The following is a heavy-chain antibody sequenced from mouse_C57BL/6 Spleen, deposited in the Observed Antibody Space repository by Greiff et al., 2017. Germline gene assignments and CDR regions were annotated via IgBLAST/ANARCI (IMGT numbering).Heavy chain of an antibody. CDR1: GYSFTGYF. CDR2: INPYNGDT. D-gene: IGHD1-1*01. V-gene: IGHV1-20*01. J-gene: IGHJ4*01. CDR3: ARRDYYGSSYGFRYYAMDY. Sequence: VQLQQSGPELVKPGDSVKISCKASGYSFTGYFMNWVMQSHGKSLEWIGRINPYNGDTFYNQKFKGKATLTVDKSSSTAHMELRSLTSEDSAVYYCARRDYYGSSYGFRYYAMDYWGQGTSVTASS.